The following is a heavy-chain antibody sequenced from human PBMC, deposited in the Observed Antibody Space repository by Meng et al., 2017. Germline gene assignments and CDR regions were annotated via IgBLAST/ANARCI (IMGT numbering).Heavy chain of an antibody. J-gene: IGHJ4*02. Sequence: VHFCAEVKIPRPARKPSCKASGYTFIDHSIHWVRQSPGPGLSWMGRIIPRRGDANPAHKFQGRVTLTCDTSINTAYMELSSLRSEDTAVYYCAVSPLQAPQIDYWGQGTLVTVSS. CDR2: IIPRRGDA. D-gene: IGHD2-15*01. V-gene: IGHV1-2*06. CDR3: AVSPLQAPQIDY. CDR1: GYTFIDHS.